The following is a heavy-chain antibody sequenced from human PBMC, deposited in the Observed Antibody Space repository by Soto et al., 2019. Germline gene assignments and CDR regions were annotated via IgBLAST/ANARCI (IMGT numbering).Heavy chain of an antibody. CDR1: SGPISSSNW. D-gene: IGHD2-15*01. V-gene: IGHV4-4*02. CDR2: ISHSGRP. J-gene: IGHJ3*02. Sequence: QVQLQESGPGLVKPSGTLSLTCAVSSGPISSSNWWRWVRQPPGKGRECIGEISHSGRPNYNPSLKSRVTISVDKSKNQFSLKLSSVTAADTAVYYCARGRPHCSGGSCHDAFDIWGQGTMVTVSS. CDR3: ARGRPHCSGGSCHDAFDI.